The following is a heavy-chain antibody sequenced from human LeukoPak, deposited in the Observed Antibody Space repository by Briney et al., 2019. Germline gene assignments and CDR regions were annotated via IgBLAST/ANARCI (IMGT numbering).Heavy chain of an antibody. Sequence: GGSLRLSCAASGFTFSCCGVHWVRKAPGKGLEWVAVTSYDGSDKYYADSVRGRFTISRDNSKNTLYLQMISLRPEDTAVYYCAKDRRATVAIDYWGQGTLVTVSS. CDR3: AKDRRATVAIDY. CDR1: GFTFSCCG. CDR2: TSYDGSDK. V-gene: IGHV3-30*18. J-gene: IGHJ4*02. D-gene: IGHD4-23*01.